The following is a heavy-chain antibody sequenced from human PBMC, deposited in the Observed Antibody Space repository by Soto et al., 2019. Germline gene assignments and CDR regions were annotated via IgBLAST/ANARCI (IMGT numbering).Heavy chain of an antibody. Sequence: QPGGSLRLSCAASGFTVSSNYMSWVRQAPGKGLEWVSVIYSGGSTYYADSVKGRFTISRDNSKNTLYLQMNSLRAEDTAVYYCARESVDTAMVTTLDYYYYGMDVWGQGTTLTVSS. J-gene: IGHJ6*02. CDR3: ARESVDTAMVTTLDYYYYGMDV. D-gene: IGHD5-18*01. V-gene: IGHV3-53*01. CDR2: IYSGGST. CDR1: GFTVSSNY.